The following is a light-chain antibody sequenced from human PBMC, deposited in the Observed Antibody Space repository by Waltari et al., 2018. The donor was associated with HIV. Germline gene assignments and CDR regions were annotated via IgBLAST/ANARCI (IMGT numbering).Light chain of an antibody. CDR1: QSISSW. V-gene: IGKV1-5*03. CDR3: QHYSSSPYT. J-gene: IGKJ2*01. CDR2: KAS. Sequence: DILMTQSPSILSASVGDRVIITCRASQSISSWLAWYQNKPGKAHKLLIYKASVLEGGVPSRFSGSGSGTEFTLNITNLQPDDFATYYCQHYSSSPYTFGQGTNLEIK.